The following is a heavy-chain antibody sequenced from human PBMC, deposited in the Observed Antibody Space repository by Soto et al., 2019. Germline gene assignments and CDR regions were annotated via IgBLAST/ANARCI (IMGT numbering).Heavy chain of an antibody. D-gene: IGHD2-8*02. Sequence: GGSLRLSCSASGFAFSAHWMTWVRQTPGKGLEWVANISPEGGTNYSVDSAKGCFTISRDNAKNLLYLQMNSLTVGDTAVYSCVRDHVTPGLYFDKWGQGTLVTVSS. J-gene: IGHJ4*02. CDR2: ISPEGGTN. V-gene: IGHV3-7*01. CDR1: GFAFSAHW. CDR3: VRDHVTPGLYFDK.